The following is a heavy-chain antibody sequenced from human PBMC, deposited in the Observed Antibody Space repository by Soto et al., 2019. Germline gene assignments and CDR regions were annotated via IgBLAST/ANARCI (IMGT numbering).Heavy chain of an antibody. D-gene: IGHD6-13*01. CDR1: GGSFSGYY. CDR2: INHSGST. J-gene: IGHJ4*02. Sequence: PSETLSLTCAVYGGSFSGYYWSWIRQPPGKGLEWIGEINHSGSTNYNPSLKSRVTISVDTSKNQFSLKLSSVTAADTAVYYCARGIRAYSSSWYWKFRKLPFFGYWGQGTLVTVSS. CDR3: ARGIRAYSSSWYWKFRKLPFFGY. V-gene: IGHV4-34*01.